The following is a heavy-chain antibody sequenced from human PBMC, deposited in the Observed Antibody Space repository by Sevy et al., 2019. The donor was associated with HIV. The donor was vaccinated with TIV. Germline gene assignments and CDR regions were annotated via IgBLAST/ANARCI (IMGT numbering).Heavy chain of an antibody. CDR2: ISSSSSYI. D-gene: IGHD5-18*01. CDR3: ASGTPPRGYSYGYDY. Sequence: GGSLRLSCAASGFTFSSYSMNWVRQAPGKGLEWVSSISSSSSYIYYADSVKGRFTISRDNAKNSLYLQMNSLRAEDNAVYYCASGTPPRGYSYGYDYWGQGTMVTVSS. V-gene: IGHV3-21*01. CDR1: GFTFSSYS. J-gene: IGHJ4*02.